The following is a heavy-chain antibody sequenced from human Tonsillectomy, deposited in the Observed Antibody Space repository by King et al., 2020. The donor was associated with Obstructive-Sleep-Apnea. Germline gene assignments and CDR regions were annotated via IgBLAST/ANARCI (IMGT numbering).Heavy chain of an antibody. CDR3: ARDRDYPDY. CDR1: GCTFSSYG. Sequence: VQLVESGGGVVQPGRSLRLSCAASGCTFSSYGMHWVRQAPGKGLEWVAVIWYDGSNKYYADSVKGRFTISRDNSKNTLYLQMNSLRAEDTAVYYCARDRDYPDYWGQGTLVTVSS. D-gene: IGHD4-11*01. CDR2: IWYDGSNK. V-gene: IGHV3-33*01. J-gene: IGHJ4*02.